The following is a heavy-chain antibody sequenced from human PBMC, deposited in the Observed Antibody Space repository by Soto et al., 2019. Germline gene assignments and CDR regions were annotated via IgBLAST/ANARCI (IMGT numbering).Heavy chain of an antibody. CDR3: ATKPLRGGEYFYFDH. D-gene: IGHD3-16*01. CDR2: IIPIFGSS. J-gene: IGHJ4*02. CDR1: GGTFSSYS. Sequence: QVQLVQSGAEVRKPGASVKVSCEASGGTFSSYSINWVRQAPGQGLEWMGGIIPIFGSSNYAQKFQGRITITADKSTNTVFMELTSMRSEDTALYFCATKPLRGGEYFYFDHWGQGTLLTVSS. V-gene: IGHV1-69*06.